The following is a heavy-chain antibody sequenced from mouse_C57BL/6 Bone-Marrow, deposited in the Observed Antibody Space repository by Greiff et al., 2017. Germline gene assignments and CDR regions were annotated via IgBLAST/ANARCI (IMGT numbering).Heavy chain of an antibody. J-gene: IGHJ3*01. CDR1: GYTFTDYE. V-gene: IGHV1-15*01. CDR3: TRSGDYGSSYG. D-gene: IGHD1-1*01. CDR2: IDPETGGT. Sequence: VQLQQSGAELVRPGASVTLSCKASGYTFTDYEMHWVKQTPVHGLEWIGAIDPETGGTAYNQKFKGKAILTADKSSSTAYMELRSLTSEDTAVYYCTRSGDYGSSYGWGQGTLVTVSA.